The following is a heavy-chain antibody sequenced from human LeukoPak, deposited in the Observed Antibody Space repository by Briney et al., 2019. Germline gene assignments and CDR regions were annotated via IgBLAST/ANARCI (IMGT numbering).Heavy chain of an antibody. J-gene: IGHJ3*02. CDR1: GGSISSGGYY. V-gene: IGHV4-31*03. CDR2: IYYSGST. D-gene: IGHD3-3*02. CDR3: AADLQAFAFDI. Sequence: SQTLSLTCTVSGGSISSGGYYWSWIRQHPGKGLEWFGYIYYSGSTFHNPSLKSRVTISVDTSKNQFSLKLNSVTAADTAVYYCAADLQAFAFDIWGQGTMVTVSS.